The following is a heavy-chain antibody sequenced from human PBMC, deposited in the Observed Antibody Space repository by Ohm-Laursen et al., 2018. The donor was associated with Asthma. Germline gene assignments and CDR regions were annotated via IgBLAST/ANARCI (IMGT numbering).Heavy chain of an antibody. CDR3: ARATFSTYCGGDCYYFDY. D-gene: IGHD2-21*02. Sequence: SSVKVSCNASGYTFTGYSMHWVRQAPGQGLEWMGIINPSSGTSSYAQKFQGRVTMTSDTSTSTVYMELSSLRSEDTAVYYCARATFSTYCGGDCYYFDYWGQGTLVTVSS. V-gene: IGHV1-46*01. CDR1: GYTFTGYS. CDR2: INPSSGTS. J-gene: IGHJ4*02.